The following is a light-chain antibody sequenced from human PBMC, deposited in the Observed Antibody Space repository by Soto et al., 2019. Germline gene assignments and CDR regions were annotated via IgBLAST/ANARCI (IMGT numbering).Light chain of an antibody. CDR3: HQRQYWPPIT. V-gene: IGKV3D-20*02. CDR1: QTVSGNY. CDR2: SAS. Sequence: EIVLTQSPGALSLSPGDRATISCSCRQTVSGNYLAWYHQKPGQAPRLLIHSASSRATGIPGRFSGSGSGTDFTLTIRRLEPEDFAVYYCHQRQYWPPITCGQGTRLEI. J-gene: IGKJ5*01.